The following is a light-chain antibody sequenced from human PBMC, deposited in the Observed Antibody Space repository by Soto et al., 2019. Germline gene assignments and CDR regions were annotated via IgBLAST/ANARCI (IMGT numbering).Light chain of an antibody. Sequence: QSVLTQPPSVSGAPGQRVTISCTGSSSNIGAGYDVHWYQQLPGTAPKLLIYVNSNRPSGVPDRFSGSKSGTSASLAITGLQAEDAADYYCQSYDSSLSGCVFGTGTKLTVL. CDR3: QSYDSSLSGCV. CDR1: SSNIGAGYD. CDR2: VNS. J-gene: IGLJ1*01. V-gene: IGLV1-40*01.